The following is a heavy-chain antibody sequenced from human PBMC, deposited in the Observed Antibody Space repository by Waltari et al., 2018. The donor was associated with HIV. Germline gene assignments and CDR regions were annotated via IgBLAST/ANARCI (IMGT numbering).Heavy chain of an antibody. V-gene: IGHV4-4*07. CDR3: AGREY. CDR1: GASISSYY. J-gene: IGHJ4*02. Sequence: QVQVQQSGPGLVKPSETLSLTCTVSGASISSYYWSWIRQPAGRGLEWIGRVYTSGTTNYNPSFKSRVTMSVDTSKNQFSLKVTSVTAADTAVYYCAGREYWGQGTLVTVSS. CDR2: VYTSGTT.